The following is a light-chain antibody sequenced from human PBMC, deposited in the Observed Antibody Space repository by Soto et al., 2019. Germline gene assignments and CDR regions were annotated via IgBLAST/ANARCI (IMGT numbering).Light chain of an antibody. CDR3: QQLNSYPLT. CDR1: QGLSSD. Sequence: DIQLTQSPSFLSASVGDRVTITCRASQGLSSDLACYQQKPGKAPKLLIYAASTLQSGVPSRFSGSGSGTEFTLTISSLQPEDFATYYFQQLNSYPLTFGPGTRLEIK. J-gene: IGKJ5*01. V-gene: IGKV1-9*01. CDR2: AAS.